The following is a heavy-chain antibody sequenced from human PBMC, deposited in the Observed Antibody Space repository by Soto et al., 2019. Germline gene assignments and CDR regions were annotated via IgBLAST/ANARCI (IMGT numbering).Heavy chain of an antibody. V-gene: IGHV4-31*03. CDR3: ARIEMASIK. CDR1: GASIRSGGYY. J-gene: IGHJ4*02. CDR2: IYYTGST. Sequence: SDTLSLTCSVSGASIRSGGYYWSWLRQSPGKGLEWIGHIYYTGSTFYSPSLKSRLTISLDTSKNQFSLDLRSVTAADTDMYYCARIEMASIKWGRGTLVTVSS.